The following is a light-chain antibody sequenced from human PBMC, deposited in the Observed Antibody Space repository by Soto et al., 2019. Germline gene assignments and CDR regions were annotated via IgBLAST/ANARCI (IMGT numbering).Light chain of an antibody. V-gene: IGLV1-36*01. J-gene: IGLJ2*01. CDR3: AAWDDSLNGMV. Sequence: QSALTQPPSVSEAPRQRVTISCSGSSSDIGNNAVNWYQQLPGKAAKLLIYYDDLLPSGVSDRFSGTKSGTSASLATSGLQSEDEADYYCAAWDDSLNGMVFGGGTKVTVL. CDR1: SSDIGNNA. CDR2: YDD.